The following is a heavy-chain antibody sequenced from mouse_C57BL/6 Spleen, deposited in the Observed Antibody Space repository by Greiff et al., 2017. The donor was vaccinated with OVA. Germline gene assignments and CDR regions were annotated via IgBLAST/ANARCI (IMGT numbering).Heavy chain of an antibody. CDR2: IYPGSGST. Sequence: QVQLQQSGAELVKPGASVKMSCKASGYTFTSYWITWVKQRPGQVLEWIGDIYPGSGSTNYNEKFKSKATLTVDTSSSTAYMQLSSLTSEDSAVYYCARRITTVVAEEAWFAYWGQGTLVTVSA. J-gene: IGHJ3*01. CDR3: ARRITTVVAEEAWFAY. V-gene: IGHV1-55*01. D-gene: IGHD1-1*01. CDR1: GYTFTSYW.